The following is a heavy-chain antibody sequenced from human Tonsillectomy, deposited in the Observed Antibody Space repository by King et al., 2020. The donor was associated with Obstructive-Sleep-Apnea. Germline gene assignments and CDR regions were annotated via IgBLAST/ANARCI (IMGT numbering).Heavy chain of an antibody. CDR1: GFKFYSYG. J-gene: IGHJ4*02. CDR2: ISYDGCSK. CDR3: TEDDSSGYHYR. D-gene: IGHD3-22*01. V-gene: IGHV3-33*06. Sequence: VQLVESGGGVVQPGRSLRLSCAASGFKFYSYGMHWVRQAPGKGLEWVAFISYDGCSKDYADSVKGRFIISRDNAKNLVFVEMNSLRAEDTAIYYCTEDDSSGYHYRWGQGTLVTVSS.